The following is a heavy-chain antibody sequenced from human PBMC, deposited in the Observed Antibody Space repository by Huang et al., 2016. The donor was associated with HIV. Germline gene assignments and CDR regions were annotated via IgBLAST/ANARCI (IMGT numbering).Heavy chain of an antibody. D-gene: IGHD2-2*01. CDR3: ARDSPLLGLVIVVVPVAPNAFDI. Sequence: QVQLVQSGAAVKKPGASVTVSCKASGYTFTSYGISWVRQDTGQGFEWMGGTSADKGNTNDAQKFQGRVTMTTDTSTSTAYKELRSLRSDDTAVYYWARDSPLLGLVIVVVPVAPNAFDIWGQGTMVTVSS. V-gene: IGHV1-18*01. J-gene: IGHJ3*02. CDR2: TSADKGNT. CDR1: GYTFTSYG.